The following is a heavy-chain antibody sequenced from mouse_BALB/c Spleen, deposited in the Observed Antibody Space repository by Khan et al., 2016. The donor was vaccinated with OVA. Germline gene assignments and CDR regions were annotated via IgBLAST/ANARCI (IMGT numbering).Heavy chain of an antibody. CDR1: GFTFSSFG. D-gene: IGHD1-2*01. J-gene: IGHJ2*01. Sequence: EVELVESGGGLVQPGGSRKLSCAASGFTFSSFGMHWVRQAPEKGLEWVAYISSGSNTTYYAATLKGRFTISRANPKNTLFLQMTSLRSEDTAMYYCARDSYAYMGYFDYWGQGTTLTVSS. V-gene: IGHV5-17*02. CDR3: ARDSYAYMGYFDY. CDR2: ISSGSNTT.